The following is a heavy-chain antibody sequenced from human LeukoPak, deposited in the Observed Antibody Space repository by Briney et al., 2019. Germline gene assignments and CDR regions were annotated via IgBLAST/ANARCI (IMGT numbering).Heavy chain of an antibody. Sequence: SETLSLTCAVSGGSISSGGYSWSWIRQPPGKGLEWIGYIYHSGSTYYNPSLKSRVTISVDRSKNQFSLKPSSVTAADTAVYYCARAEEYNWFDPWGQGTLVTVSS. CDR1: GGSISSGGYS. V-gene: IGHV4-30-2*01. D-gene: IGHD3-10*01. CDR2: IYHSGST. CDR3: ARAEEYNWFDP. J-gene: IGHJ5*02.